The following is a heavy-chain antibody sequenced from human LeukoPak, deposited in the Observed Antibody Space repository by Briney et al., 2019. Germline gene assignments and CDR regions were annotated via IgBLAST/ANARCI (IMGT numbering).Heavy chain of an antibody. CDR1: GGSFSGYY. CDR3: ARGGGRRYYYYYYYMDV. J-gene: IGHJ6*03. Sequence: SETLSLTCAVYGGSFSGYYWSWIRQPPGKGLEWIGEINHSGSTNYNPSLKSRVTISVDTSKNQFSLKLSSVTAADTAVYYCARGGGRRYYYYYYYMDVWGKGTTVTVSS. CDR2: INHSGST. V-gene: IGHV4-34*01.